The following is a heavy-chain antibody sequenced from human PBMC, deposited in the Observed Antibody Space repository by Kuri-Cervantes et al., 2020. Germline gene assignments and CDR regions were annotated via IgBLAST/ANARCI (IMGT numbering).Heavy chain of an antibody. J-gene: IGHJ3*02. V-gene: IGHV1-8*01. CDR1: GYTFTSYE. CDR2: MNPNSGNT. CDR3: AVLWGHTVTEQGAFDI. D-gene: IGHD4-17*01. Sequence: DSVKVCCKASGYTFTSYEINWVRQATGQGLDWMGWMNPNSGNTGYAQKVQGRITMTRNTSISTAYMELSSLRSDDTAVYYCAVLWGHTVTEQGAFDIWGQGTMVTVSS.